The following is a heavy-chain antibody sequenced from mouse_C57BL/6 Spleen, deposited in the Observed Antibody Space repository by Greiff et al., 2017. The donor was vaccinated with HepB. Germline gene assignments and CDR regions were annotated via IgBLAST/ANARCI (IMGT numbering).Heavy chain of an antibody. CDR1: GYTFTSYW. V-gene: IGHV1-5*01. CDR3: TTLYGNYVNFDY. J-gene: IGHJ2*01. D-gene: IGHD2-1*01. Sequence: EVQLQQSGTVLARPGASVKMSCKTSGYTFTSYWMHWVKQRPGQGLEWIGAIYPGNSDTSYNQKFKGKAKLTAVTSASTAYMELSSLTNEDSAVYYCTTLYGNYVNFDYWGQGTTLTVSS. CDR2: IYPGNSDT.